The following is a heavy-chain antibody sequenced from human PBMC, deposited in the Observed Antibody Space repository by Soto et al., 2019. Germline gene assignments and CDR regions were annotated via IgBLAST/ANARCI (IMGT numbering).Heavy chain of an antibody. V-gene: IGHV3-23*01. CDR3: AKGRVRFLEWLLEDAFDS. D-gene: IGHD3-3*01. J-gene: IGHJ3*02. CDR1: GFTFSSYA. CDR2: ISGSGGST. Sequence: EVPLLESGGGLVQPGVSLRLSCAASGFTFSSYAMSWVRQAPGEWLEWVSAISGSGGSTYYADSLKGRFTVSRDNSKNTLYRQMNSLRAEDTAVYYCAKGRVRFLEWLLEDAFDSWGQGTMVTVSS.